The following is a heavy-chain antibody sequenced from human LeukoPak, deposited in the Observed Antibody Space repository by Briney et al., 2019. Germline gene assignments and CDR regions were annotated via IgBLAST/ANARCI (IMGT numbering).Heavy chain of an antibody. J-gene: IGHJ5*02. CDR3: ARAPNYYDSSGYYSLWFDP. CDR2: INTNTGNP. V-gene: IGHV7-4-1*02. D-gene: IGHD3-22*01. CDR1: GYTFTSYA. Sequence: GGSLRLSCAASGYTFTSYAMNWVRQAPGQGLEWMGWINTNTGNPTYAQGFTGRFVFSLDTSVSTAHLQISSLKAEDTAVYYCARAPNYYDSSGYYSLWFDPWGQGTLVTVSS.